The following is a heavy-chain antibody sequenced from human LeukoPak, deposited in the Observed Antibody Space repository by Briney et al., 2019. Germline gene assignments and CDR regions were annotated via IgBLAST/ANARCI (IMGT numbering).Heavy chain of an antibody. D-gene: IGHD2-2*01. CDR3: AREQDWYSQPNCSSTSCYGFNP. V-gene: IGHV1-2*02. CDR1: GYTFTGYY. CDR2: INPNSGGT. Sequence: ASVKVSCKASGYTFTGYYMPWVRQAPGQGLEWMGWINPNSGGTNYAQKFQGRVTMTRDTSISTAYMELSRLRSDDTAVYYCAREQDWYSQPNCSSTSCYGFNPWGQGTLVTVSS. J-gene: IGHJ5*02.